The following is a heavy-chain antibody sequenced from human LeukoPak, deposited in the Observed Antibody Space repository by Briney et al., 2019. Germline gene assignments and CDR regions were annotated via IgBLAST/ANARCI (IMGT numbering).Heavy chain of an antibody. D-gene: IGHD2-21*02. V-gene: IGHV4-59*01. CDR1: GGSLGSLY. J-gene: IGHJ4*02. CDR3: ATGLEYCGGDCNGD. CDR2: IYYSGSP. Sequence: PSETLSLTCTVCGGSLGSLYWSWVRQPPGKGLEWVGYIYYSGSPNYNPSLESRVTISMDTSKNQFSLKLSSVIAADTAVYYCATGLEYCGGDCNGDWGRGTLVTVSS.